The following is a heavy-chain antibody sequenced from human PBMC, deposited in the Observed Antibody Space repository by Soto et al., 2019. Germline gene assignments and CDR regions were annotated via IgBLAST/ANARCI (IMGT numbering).Heavy chain of an antibody. CDR3: ARDPQRGSPDYFDY. CDR1: GFTFSSYP. V-gene: IGHV3-30*09. J-gene: IGHJ4*02. D-gene: IGHD6-13*01. Sequence: QVQLEESGGGVVQPGTSLRLSCAASGFTFSSYPLHWVRQAPGKGLEWVAVIAYDGSIKLYADSVSGRFAISRDDSKNTLYLQMNSLRVEDTAVYYCARDPQRGSPDYFDYWGQGTLVTVSP. CDR2: IAYDGSIK.